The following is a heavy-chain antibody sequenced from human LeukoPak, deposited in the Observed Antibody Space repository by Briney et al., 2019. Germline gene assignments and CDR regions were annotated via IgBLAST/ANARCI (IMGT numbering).Heavy chain of an antibody. J-gene: IGHJ4*02. V-gene: IGHV4-34*01. CDR3: ARGGYDFWSGYYYYFDY. CDR1: GGSFSGYY. D-gene: IGHD3-3*01. Sequence: PSETLSLTCAVYGGSFSGYYWSWIRQPPGKGLEWIGEINHSGSTNYNPSLKSRVTISVDTSKNQSSLKLSSVTAADTAVYYCARGGYDFWSGYYYYFDYWGKGTLVTVSS. CDR2: INHSGST.